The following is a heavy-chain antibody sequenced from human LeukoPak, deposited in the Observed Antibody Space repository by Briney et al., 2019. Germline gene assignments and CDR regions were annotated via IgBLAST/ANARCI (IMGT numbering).Heavy chain of an antibody. V-gene: IGHV3-33*01. CDR2: IWYDGSNK. CDR3: ARGYGVRGVIITPGY. Sequence: GRSLRLSCAASGFTFSSYGMHWVRQAPGKGLEWVAVIWYDGSNKYYADSVKGRLTISRDNSKNTLYLQMNCLRAEDTAVYYCARGYGVRGVIITPGYWGQGTLVTVSS. D-gene: IGHD3-10*01. J-gene: IGHJ4*02. CDR1: GFTFSSYG.